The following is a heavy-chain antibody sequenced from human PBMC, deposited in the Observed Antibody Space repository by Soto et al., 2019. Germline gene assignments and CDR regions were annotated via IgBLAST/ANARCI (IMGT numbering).Heavy chain of an antibody. D-gene: IGHD6-6*01. CDR2: ISDGGDLT. J-gene: IGHJ3*02. V-gene: IGHV3-23*01. Sequence: GGSLRLSCTGSGFAFSSHPMSWVRQAPERGLEWVSGISDGGDLTYNADSVRGRFTVSRDNSKNTLFLQMNSLRVEDTAVYYCARRAFGSSRSFDIWGQGTMVTVSS. CDR3: ARRAFGSSRSFDI. CDR1: GFAFSSHP.